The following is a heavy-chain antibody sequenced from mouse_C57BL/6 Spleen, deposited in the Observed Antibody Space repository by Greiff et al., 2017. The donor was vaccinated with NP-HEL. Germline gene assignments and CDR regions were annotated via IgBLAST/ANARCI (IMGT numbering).Heavy chain of an antibody. CDR3: ARLANDYGFAY. D-gene: IGHD2-4*01. J-gene: IGHJ3*01. V-gene: IGHV1-81*01. Sequence: VQLQESGAELARPGASVKLSCKASGYTFTSYGISWVKQRTGQGLEWIGEIYPRSGNTYYNEKFKGKATLTADKSSSTAYMELRSLTSEDSAVYFCARLANDYGFAYWGQGTLVTVSA. CDR1: GYTFTSYG. CDR2: IYPRSGNT.